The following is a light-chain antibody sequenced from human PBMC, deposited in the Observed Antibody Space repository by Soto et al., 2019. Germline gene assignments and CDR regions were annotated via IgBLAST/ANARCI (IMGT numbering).Light chain of an antibody. CDR2: DAS. J-gene: IGKJ5*01. CDR1: QDISNY. CDR3: QQYDNLPIP. Sequence: MAQATSAVSASVGVRITITCQASQDISNYLNWYQQMPGKAPKLLIYDASNLETGVPSRFSGSGSGTDFTFTISNLQPEDIATYYCQQYDNLPIPFGQGTRLEI. V-gene: IGKV1-33*01.